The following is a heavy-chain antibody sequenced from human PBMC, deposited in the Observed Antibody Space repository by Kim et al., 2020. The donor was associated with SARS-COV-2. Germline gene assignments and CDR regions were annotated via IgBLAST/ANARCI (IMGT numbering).Heavy chain of an antibody. CDR3: ASVPIWFGELFWYFDY. D-gene: IGHD3-10*01. V-gene: IGHV4-39*01. Sequence: SLKSRVTISGDTSKNQFSLKLSSVTAADTAVYYCASVPIWFGELFWYFDYWGQGTLVTVSS. J-gene: IGHJ4*02.